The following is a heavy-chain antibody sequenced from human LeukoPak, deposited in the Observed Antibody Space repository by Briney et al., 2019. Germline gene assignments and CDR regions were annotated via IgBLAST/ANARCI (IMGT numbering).Heavy chain of an antibody. CDR1: GFTFSSYW. CDR2: IKHDGSEK. CDR3: AKLDSITMIVVVKSFDY. V-gene: IGHV3-7*03. D-gene: IGHD3-22*01. J-gene: IGHJ4*02. Sequence: PGGSLRLSCAASGFTFSSYWMSWVRQAPGKGLEWVANIKHDGSEKYYVDSVKGRFTISRDNSKNTLFLQMNSLRAEDTAVYYCAKLDSITMIVVVKSFDYWGQGTLVTVSS.